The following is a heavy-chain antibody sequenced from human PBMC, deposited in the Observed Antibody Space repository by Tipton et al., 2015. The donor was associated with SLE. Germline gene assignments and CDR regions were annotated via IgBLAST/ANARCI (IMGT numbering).Heavy chain of an antibody. Sequence: SLRLSCTASGFTFGDYAMSWVRQAPGKGLEWVGFIRSKAYGGTTEYAASVKGRFTISRDDSKSIAYLQMNSLKTEDTAVYYCAKELRYFDWLLQGEVGYFDYWGQGTLVTVSS. J-gene: IGHJ4*02. V-gene: IGHV3-49*04. D-gene: IGHD3-9*01. CDR1: GFTFGDYA. CDR3: AKELRYFDWLLQGEVGYFDY. CDR2: IRSKAYGGTT.